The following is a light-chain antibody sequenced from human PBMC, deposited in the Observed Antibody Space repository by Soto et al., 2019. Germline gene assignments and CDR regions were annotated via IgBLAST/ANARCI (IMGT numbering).Light chain of an antibody. Sequence: EIVLTQSPGTLSLSPRERATLSCRASQSVSRSYLAWYQQKPGQAPRLLIYGASSRATGIPDRFSGSGSGTDFTLTISRLEPEDFAVYYCQQYGSSPYTFGQGTKLEIK. CDR2: GAS. J-gene: IGKJ2*01. CDR1: QSVSRSY. V-gene: IGKV3-20*01. CDR3: QQYGSSPYT.